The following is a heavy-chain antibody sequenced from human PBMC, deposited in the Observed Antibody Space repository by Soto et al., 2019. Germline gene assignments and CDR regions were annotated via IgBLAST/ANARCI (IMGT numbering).Heavy chain of an antibody. V-gene: IGHV3-23*01. J-gene: IGHJ6*02. CDR2: ISGSGDST. Sequence: EVQVLESGGGFVQPGGSLRLSCAASGFTLSDYAMTWVRQGPGKGLEWVSAISGSGDSTYYTDSVKGRFTITRDNSQPTMYLEMNALRAEDTAVYYCAKGFLQDWGPDYYCGRDVWGQGTTGTVSS. D-gene: IGHD7-27*01. CDR3: AKGFLQDWGPDYYCGRDV. CDR1: GFTLSDYA.